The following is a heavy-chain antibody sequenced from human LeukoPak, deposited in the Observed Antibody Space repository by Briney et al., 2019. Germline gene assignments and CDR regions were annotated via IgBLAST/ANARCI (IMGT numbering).Heavy chain of an antibody. D-gene: IGHD5-18*01. V-gene: IGHV4-59*01. J-gene: IGHJ4*02. CDR1: GGSMSTYY. CDR3: ARGNSHEYFDY. CDR2: IYYSGRT. Sequence: SETLSLTCTVSGGSMSTYYWSWIRQPPGKGLEWIGYIYYSGRTNYNPSLKSRVTISVDTSKNQFSLKLSSVTAADTAVYYCARGNSHEYFDYWGQGTLVTVSS.